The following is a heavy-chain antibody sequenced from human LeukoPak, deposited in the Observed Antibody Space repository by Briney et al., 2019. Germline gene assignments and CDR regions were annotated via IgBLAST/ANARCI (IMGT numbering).Heavy chain of an antibody. CDR3: ARDLGRDGSGWYPYHDY. D-gene: IGHD6-19*01. Sequence: ASVKVSCKASGYSFTGYYMHWVRQAPGQGLEWMGWIIPNSGVTNYAQKFQGRFTLTRDTSISTAYMELSRLTSDDTAVYYCARDLGRDGSGWYPYHDYWGQGTRVTVSS. V-gene: IGHV1-2*02. CDR1: GYSFTGYY. J-gene: IGHJ4*02. CDR2: IIPNSGVT.